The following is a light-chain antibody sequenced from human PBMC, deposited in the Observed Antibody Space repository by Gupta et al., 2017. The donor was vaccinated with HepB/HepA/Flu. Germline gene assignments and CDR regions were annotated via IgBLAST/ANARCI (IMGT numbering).Light chain of an antibody. CDR3: LLYMGNGVSV. Sequence: QTVVTQEPSFSVSPGGTVTLPCGLSSGSVSTSYYPTWYQQTPGQAPRTLIYSTTTRSSGVPGRFSGSILGNKAALTITGAQADDESDYYCLLYMGNGVSVFGGGTKLTVL. CDR1: SGSVSTSYY. J-gene: IGLJ3*02. CDR2: STT. V-gene: IGLV8-61*01.